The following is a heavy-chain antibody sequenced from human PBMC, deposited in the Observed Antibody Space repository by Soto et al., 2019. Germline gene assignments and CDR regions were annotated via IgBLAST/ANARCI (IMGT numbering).Heavy chain of an antibody. Sequence: GGSLRLSCAASGFTFSSYAMSWVRQAPGKGLEWVSAISGSGGSTYYADSVKGRFTISRDNSKNTLYLQMNSLRAEDTAVYYYASPRVATVVWYYFDYWGQGTLVTVSS. CDR2: ISGSGGST. V-gene: IGHV3-23*01. CDR1: GFTFSSYA. D-gene: IGHD2-8*02. CDR3: ASPRVATVVWYYFDY. J-gene: IGHJ4*02.